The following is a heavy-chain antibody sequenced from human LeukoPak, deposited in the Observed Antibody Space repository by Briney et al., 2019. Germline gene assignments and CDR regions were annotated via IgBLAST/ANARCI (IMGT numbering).Heavy chain of an antibody. D-gene: IGHD1-26*01. CDR3: ARHYSGTYYRFDY. J-gene: IGHJ4*02. V-gene: IGHV4-39*01. CDR1: GGSISSSSYF. CDR2: VSYTGST. Sequence: TSETLSLTCTVSGGSISSSSYFWDWIRQSPGKGLECIGTVSYTGSTYYHPSLKSRVTISVDTSKNQFSLKVSSVTAADTSVYYCARHYSGTYYRFDYWGQGTLVTVSS.